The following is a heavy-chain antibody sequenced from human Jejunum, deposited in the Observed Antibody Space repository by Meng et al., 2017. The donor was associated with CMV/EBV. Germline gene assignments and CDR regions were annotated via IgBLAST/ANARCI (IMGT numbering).Heavy chain of an antibody. V-gene: IGHV1-2*02. Sequence: VQLVQPGAEGKKPGASVKISCKASGYTFSDYSLHWVRQAPGQGLEWMGWINPKSGDTNYAQKFQGRVTMTRDTSITTAYMELSRLTSDDTAVYYCATDCGGGMCYGRAFDYWGQGTLVTVSS. D-gene: IGHD2-15*01. J-gene: IGHJ4*02. CDR3: ATDCGGGMCYGRAFDY. CDR1: GYTFSDYS. CDR2: INPKSGDT.